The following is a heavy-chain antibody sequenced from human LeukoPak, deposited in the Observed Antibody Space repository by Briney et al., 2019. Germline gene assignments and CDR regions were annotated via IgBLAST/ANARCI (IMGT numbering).Heavy chain of an antibody. J-gene: IGHJ5*02. V-gene: IGHV3-48*01. D-gene: IGHD2-15*01. Sequence: PGGSLRLSCAASGFTFSSYSMNWVRQAPGKGLEWVSYISSSSSTIYYADSVKGRFTISRDNSKNTLYLQMNSLRAEDTAVYYCAKAWSCSGGSCYPGGWFDPWGQGTLVTVSS. CDR2: ISSSSSTI. CDR1: GFTFSSYS. CDR3: AKAWSCSGGSCYPGGWFDP.